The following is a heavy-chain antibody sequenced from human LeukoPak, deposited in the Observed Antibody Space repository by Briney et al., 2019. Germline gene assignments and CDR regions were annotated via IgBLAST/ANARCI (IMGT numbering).Heavy chain of an antibody. CDR1: GFTFSSYG. CDR3: AREYHSSSWPFDY. Sequence: PGGSLRLSCAASGFTFSSYGMHWVRQAPGKGLEWVAVISYDGSNKYYADSVKGRFTISRDNSKNTLYLQMNSLRAEDTAVYYCAREYHSSSWPFDYWGQGTLVTVSS. D-gene: IGHD6-13*01. J-gene: IGHJ4*02. CDR2: ISYDGSNK. V-gene: IGHV3-30*03.